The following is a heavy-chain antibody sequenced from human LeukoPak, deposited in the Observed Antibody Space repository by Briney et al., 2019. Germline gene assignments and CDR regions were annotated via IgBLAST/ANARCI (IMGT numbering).Heavy chain of an antibody. D-gene: IGHD3-22*01. J-gene: IGHJ4*02. Sequence: NPGGSLRLSCAAPGFSFSDYYMSCIRQAPGKGLEWVSYIGSSRSTNYAASVKGRFTISRDNAKKLLYLQMMSLRAEDTAVYYSARDFRRYYDSSGYYGFDYWGQGTLVTVSS. CDR3: ARDFRRYYDSSGYYGFDY. V-gene: IGHV3-11*06. CDR1: GFSFSDYY. CDR2: IGSSRST.